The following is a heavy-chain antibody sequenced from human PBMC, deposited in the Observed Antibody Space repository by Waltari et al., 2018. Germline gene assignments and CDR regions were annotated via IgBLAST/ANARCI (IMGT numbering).Heavy chain of an antibody. CDR1: GGSISSYY. CDR2: IYTSGST. J-gene: IGHJ4*02. Sequence: QVQLQESGPGLVKPSETLSLTCTVSGGSISSYYWSWIRQPAGKGLEWIGRIYTSGSTNYNPSLKSRVTISVDKSKNQFSLKLSSVTAADTAVYYCARDSTDLMVRGAIDYWGQGTLVTVSS. D-gene: IGHD3-10*01. V-gene: IGHV4-4*07. CDR3: ARDSTDLMVRGAIDY.